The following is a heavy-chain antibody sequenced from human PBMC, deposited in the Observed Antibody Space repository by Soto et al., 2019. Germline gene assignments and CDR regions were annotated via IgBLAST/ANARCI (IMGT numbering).Heavy chain of an antibody. J-gene: IGHJ4*02. CDR2: IYPGDSDT. V-gene: IGHV5-51*01. D-gene: IGHD6-6*01. Sequence: GESLKISCKGSGYSFTSYWIGWVRQMPGKGLEWMGIIYPGDSDTRYSPSFQGQVTISADKSISTAYLQWSSLKASDTAIYFCARHRAAASPWSDYWGQGTLVTVSS. CDR1: GYSFTSYW. CDR3: ARHRAAASPWSDY.